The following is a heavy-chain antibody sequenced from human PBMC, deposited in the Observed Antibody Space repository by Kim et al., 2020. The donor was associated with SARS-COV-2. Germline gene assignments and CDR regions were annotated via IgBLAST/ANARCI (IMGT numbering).Heavy chain of an antibody. J-gene: IGHJ5*02. D-gene: IGHD2-15*01. CDR3: ARGWFATTRGYCSGGSCYSGFLYPPVGSAGIASDWFDP. V-gene: IGHV4-34*01. CDR1: GGSFSGYY. CDR2: INHSGST. Sequence: SETLSLTCAVYGGSFSGYYWSWIRQPPGKGLEWIGEINHSGSTNYNPSLKSRVTISVDTSKNQFSLKLSSVTAADTAVYYCARGWFATTRGYCSGGSCYSGFLYPPVGSAGIASDWFDPWGQGTLVTVSS.